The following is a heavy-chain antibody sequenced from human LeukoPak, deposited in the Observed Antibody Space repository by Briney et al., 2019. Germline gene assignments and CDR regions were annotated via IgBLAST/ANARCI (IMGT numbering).Heavy chain of an antibody. D-gene: IGHD3-22*01. CDR2: IYYSGST. CDR1: GGSISTYY. J-gene: IGHJ4*02. CDR3: ARGLNYYDSSGYLDY. V-gene: IGHV4-59*01. Sequence: SSETLSLTCTVSGGSISTYYWSWIRQPPGKGLEWIGYIYYSGSTNYNPSLKSRVIISVDTSKKQFSLKLSSVTAADTAIYYCARGLNYYDSSGYLDYWGQGTLVTVSS.